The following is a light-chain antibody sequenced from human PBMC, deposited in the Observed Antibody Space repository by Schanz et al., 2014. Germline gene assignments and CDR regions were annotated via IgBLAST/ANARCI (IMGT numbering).Light chain of an antibody. Sequence: IQLTQSPSSLSASVGDTVTITCRASQGVSNYLAWYQQKPGKAPNLLIYDASTLQSGVPSRFRGSGSGTDFTLTISSLQPEDFATYYCQQYNSYSYTFGQGTKLEIK. CDR2: DAS. J-gene: IGKJ2*01. CDR1: QGVSNY. V-gene: IGKV1-9*01. CDR3: QQYNSYSYT.